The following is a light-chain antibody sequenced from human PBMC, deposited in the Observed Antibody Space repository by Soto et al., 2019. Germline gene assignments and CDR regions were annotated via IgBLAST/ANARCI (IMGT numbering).Light chain of an antibody. J-gene: IGKJ1*01. V-gene: IGKV3-20*01. CDR2: GAS. CDR3: QQHDTSPWT. CDR1: QTISSSY. Sequence: EIVLTQSPGTLSLSPGERATLSCRASQTISSSYLAIAWYQQKPGQPPRLLIYGASSRATGIPDRFSGSGSATDFTLTISRLEPADFAAYYCQQHDTSPWTFGQGTRVEIK.